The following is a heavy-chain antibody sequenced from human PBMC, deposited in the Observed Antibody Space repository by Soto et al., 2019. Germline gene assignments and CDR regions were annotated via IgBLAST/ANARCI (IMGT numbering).Heavy chain of an antibody. CDR3: AKLTTVTPGGNLNWFDP. J-gene: IGHJ5*02. CDR1: GFTFSSYA. V-gene: IGHV3-23*01. CDR2: ISGSRGST. Sequence: EVQLLESGGGLVQPGGSLRLSCAASGFTFSSYAMSWVRQAPGKGLEWVSAISGSRGSTYYADSVKGRFTISRDNSKNTLYLQMNSLRAEDTAVDYCAKLTTVTPGGNLNWFDPWGQGTLVTVSS. D-gene: IGHD4-17*01.